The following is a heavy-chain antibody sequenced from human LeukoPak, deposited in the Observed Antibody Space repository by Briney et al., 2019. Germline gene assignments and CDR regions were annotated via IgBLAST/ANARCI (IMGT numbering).Heavy chain of an antibody. Sequence: ASVKVSCKASGYTFTGYYMRWVRQAPGQGLEWMGWINPNSGGTSFALNFQGRVTLTRDTSISTVYMELSRLRSDDTAVYYCARDLSGGALGAFDIWGQGTMVTVSS. D-gene: IGHD2-15*01. V-gene: IGHV1-2*02. CDR2: INPNSGGT. J-gene: IGHJ3*02. CDR3: ARDLSGGALGAFDI. CDR1: GYTFTGYY.